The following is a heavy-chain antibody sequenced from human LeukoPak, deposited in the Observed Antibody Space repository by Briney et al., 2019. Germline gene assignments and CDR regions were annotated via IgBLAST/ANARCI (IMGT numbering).Heavy chain of an antibody. D-gene: IGHD3-10*01. CDR1: GYTFTSYY. CDR3: ARAVYYGSGSASPLFDP. Sequence: ASVKVSCKASGYTFTSYYMHWGRPAHGQGLEWMGIINPSGGSTTYAQKFQGRVTMTRDMSTSTVYMELSSLRSEDTAVYYCARAVYYGSGSASPLFDPWGQGTLVTVSS. CDR2: INPSGGST. J-gene: IGHJ5*02. V-gene: IGHV1-46*01.